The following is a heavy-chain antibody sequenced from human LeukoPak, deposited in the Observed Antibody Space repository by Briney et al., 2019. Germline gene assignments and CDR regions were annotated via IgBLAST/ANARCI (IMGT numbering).Heavy chain of an antibody. CDR1: GFTLSTYG. Sequence: PGGSLRLSCAASGFTLSTYGMHWVRQTPGKGLEWVAVISYDGSNKFYVDSVKGRFTISRDNSKNTLYLQMNSLRAEDTAVYYCANLIQPPFFDAFDIWGQGTMVTVSS. CDR3: ANLIQPPFFDAFDI. CDR2: ISYDGSNK. D-gene: IGHD3-16*01. J-gene: IGHJ3*02. V-gene: IGHV3-30*18.